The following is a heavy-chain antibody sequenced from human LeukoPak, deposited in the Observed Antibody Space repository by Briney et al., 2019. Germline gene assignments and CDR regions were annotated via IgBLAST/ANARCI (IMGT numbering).Heavy chain of an antibody. D-gene: IGHD6-19*01. Sequence: GGSLRLSCAASGFTFDDYDMHWVRQAPGKGLEWLIGISWNSGSIGYAGSVKGRFTISRDKGKNSLYLQMNSLRAEDTALYYCAKVASVAGTLDYWGQGALVTVSS. V-gene: IGHV3-9*01. J-gene: IGHJ4*02. CDR1: GFTFDDYD. CDR3: AKVASVAGTLDY. CDR2: ISWNSGSI.